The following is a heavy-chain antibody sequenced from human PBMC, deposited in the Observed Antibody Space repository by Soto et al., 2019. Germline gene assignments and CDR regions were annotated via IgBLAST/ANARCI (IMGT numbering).Heavy chain of an antibody. CDR2: IIPIFGTA. J-gene: IGHJ5*02. CDR1: GGTLSSYA. CDR3: ARVRDIVVVPAAIPYNWFDP. Sequence: QVQLVQSGAEVKKPGSSVKVSCKASGGTLSSYAISWVRQAPGQGLEWMGGIIPIFGTANYAQKFQGRVTITADKSTSTAYMELSSLRSENTAVYYCARVRDIVVVPAAIPYNWFDPWGQGTLVTVSS. D-gene: IGHD2-2*02. V-gene: IGHV1-69*06.